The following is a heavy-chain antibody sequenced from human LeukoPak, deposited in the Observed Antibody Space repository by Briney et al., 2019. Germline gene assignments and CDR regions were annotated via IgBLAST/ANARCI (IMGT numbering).Heavy chain of an antibody. CDR2: IYYTGST. V-gene: IGHV4-31*03. D-gene: IGHD4-11*01. CDR1: GDSINTGGYY. J-gene: IGHJ4*02. CDR3: ARDPTPGMYYFDY. Sequence: SETLSLTCTVSGDSINTGGYYWNWIRQHPGKGLEWIGYIYYTGSTYYNPSLKSRPAISLDTSKNRFSLSLSSVTAADTAVYYCARDPTPGMYYFDYWGQGNLVTVSS.